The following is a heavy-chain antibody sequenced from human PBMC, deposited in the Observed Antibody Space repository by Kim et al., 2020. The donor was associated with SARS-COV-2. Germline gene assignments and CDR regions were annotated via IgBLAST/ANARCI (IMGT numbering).Heavy chain of an antibody. CDR1: GFTFSSYA. CDR2: ISGSGGST. J-gene: IGHJ3*02. CDR3: AKDQSYFTFGGVIAFDAFDI. Sequence: GGSLRLSCAASGFTFSSYAMSWVRQAPGKGLEWVSAISGSGGSTYYADSVKGRFTISRDNSKNTLYLQMNSLRAEDTAVYYCAKDQSYFTFGGVIAFDAFDIWGQGTMVTVSS. D-gene: IGHD3-16*02. V-gene: IGHV3-23*01.